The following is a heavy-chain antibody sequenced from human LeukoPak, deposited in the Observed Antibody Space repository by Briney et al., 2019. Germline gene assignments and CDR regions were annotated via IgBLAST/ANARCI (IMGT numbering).Heavy chain of an antibody. J-gene: IGHJ4*02. Sequence: GASVKVSCKTSGYTFNAYYMHWVRQAPGQGLEWMGIINPSGGSTSYAQKFQGRVTMTRDMSTSTVYMELSSLRSEDTAVYYCAVGYGSGSYRPFDYWGQGTLVTVSS. D-gene: IGHD3-10*01. CDR1: GYTFNAYY. CDR3: AVGYGSGSYRPFDY. CDR2: INPSGGST. V-gene: IGHV1-46*02.